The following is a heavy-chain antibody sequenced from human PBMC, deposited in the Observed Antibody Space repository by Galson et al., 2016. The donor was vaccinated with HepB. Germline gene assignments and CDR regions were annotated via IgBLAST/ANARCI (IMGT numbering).Heavy chain of an antibody. J-gene: IGHJ4*02. CDR2: MNPNSDNS. V-gene: IGHV1-8*01. D-gene: IGHD3-3*01. Sequence: SVKVSCKASGYTFTSYDINWVRQATGQGLEWMGWMNPNSDNSGYAQRFQGRVTMTRHTSMSTAYMELSSLRSDDTAVYFCARGRGISYYGFWSGYSLDYWGQGTLVTGSS. CDR3: ARGRGISYYGFWSGYSLDY. CDR1: GYTFTSYD.